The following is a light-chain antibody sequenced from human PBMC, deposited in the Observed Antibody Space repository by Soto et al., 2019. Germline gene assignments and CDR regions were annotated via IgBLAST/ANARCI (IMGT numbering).Light chain of an antibody. J-gene: IGKJ2*01. CDR1: HDINNF. CDR2: AAS. Sequence: EIRLTQSPSSLSASVGDRVTIACRASHDINNFLAWFQQKPGKVPELLMYAASSLKSGVTSRFSGSGSGTDFTLTIDGLQPEDFGTYYCQNYDSVPYTFGQGTKLEIK. CDR3: QNYDSVPYT. V-gene: IGKV1-27*01.